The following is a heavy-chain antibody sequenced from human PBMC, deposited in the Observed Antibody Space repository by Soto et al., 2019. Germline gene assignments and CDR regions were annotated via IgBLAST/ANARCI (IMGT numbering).Heavy chain of an antibody. J-gene: IGHJ5*02. CDR3: ARVRFIVVVPAAIFDP. D-gene: IGHD2-2*01. V-gene: IGHV4-30-2*01. CDR2: IYHSGST. Sequence: KPSETLSLTCAVSGGSISSGGYSWSWIRQPPGKGLEWIGYIYHSGSTYYNPSLKSRVTISVDRSKNQFSLKLSSVTAADTAVYYCARVRFIVVVPAAIFDPWGQGTLVTVSS. CDR1: GGSISSGGYS.